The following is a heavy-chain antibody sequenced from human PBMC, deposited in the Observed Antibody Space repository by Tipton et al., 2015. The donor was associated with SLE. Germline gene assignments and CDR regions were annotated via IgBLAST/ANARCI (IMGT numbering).Heavy chain of an antibody. CDR3: ARRAVRGVITLNYFDS. CDR1: GYSISSGYY. V-gene: IGHV4-38-2*01. Sequence: TLSLTCAVSGYSISSGYYWGWIRQPPGKGLEWIGSIYYSGNTNYNPSLKSRVTISIDTSKNQFSLKLRSVTAADTAVYYCARRAVRGVITLNYFDSWGQGTLVTVSS. CDR2: IYYSGNT. D-gene: IGHD3-10*01. J-gene: IGHJ4*02.